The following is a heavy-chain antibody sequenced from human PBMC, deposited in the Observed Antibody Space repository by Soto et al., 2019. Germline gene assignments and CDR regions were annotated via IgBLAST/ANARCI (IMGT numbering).Heavy chain of an antibody. V-gene: IGHV4-31*03. CDR3: ARTSCSGGSCYKIDY. J-gene: IGHJ4*02. CDR1: GGSISSGGYY. CDR2: IYYSGST. Sequence: SETLSLTCTVSGGSISSGGYYWSWIRQHPGKGLEWIGYIYYSGSTYYNPSLKSRVTISVDTSKNQFSLKLSSVTAADTAVYYCARTSCSGGSCYKIDYWGQENLLTVSS. D-gene: IGHD2-15*01.